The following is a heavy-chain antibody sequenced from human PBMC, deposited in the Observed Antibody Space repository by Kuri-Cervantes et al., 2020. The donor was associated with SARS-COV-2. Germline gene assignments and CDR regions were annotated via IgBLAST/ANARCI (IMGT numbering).Heavy chain of an antibody. CDR1: GFTFSSYS. D-gene: IGHD1-26*01. CDR3: ARAPRMGATGDAFDI. V-gene: IGHV3-21*01. CDR2: ISSSSSYI. Sequence: GGSLRLSCAASGFTFSSYSMNWVRQAPGKGLEWVSSISSSSSYIYYADSVKGRFTISRDNAKNSLCLQMNSLRAEDTAVYYCARAPRMGATGDAFDIWGQGTMVTVSS. J-gene: IGHJ3*02.